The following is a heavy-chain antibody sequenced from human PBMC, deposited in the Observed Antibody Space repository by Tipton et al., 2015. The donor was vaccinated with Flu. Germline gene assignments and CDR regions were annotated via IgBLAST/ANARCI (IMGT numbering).Heavy chain of an antibody. V-gene: IGHV4-39*07. CDR3: ARRDYSNYVSEPKNWFDP. Sequence: GLVKPSETLSLTCGVSGDSIRSSNYYWGWIRQPPGKGLEWIGNTFHSWNTYLNPSLKSRVTISIDTSRNQFSLKVSSVTAADTAVYYCARRDYSNYVSEPKNWFDPWGQGALVTVSS. CDR2: TFHSWNT. J-gene: IGHJ5*02. D-gene: IGHD4-11*01. CDR1: GDSIRSSNYY.